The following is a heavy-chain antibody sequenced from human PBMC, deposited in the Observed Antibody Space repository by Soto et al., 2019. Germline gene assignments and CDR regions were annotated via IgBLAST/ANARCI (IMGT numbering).Heavy chain of an antibody. CDR2: ISGSGGST. CDR3: AKDPLPVVPAACCYYFDY. Sequence: GGSLRLSCAASGFTFSSYAMSWVRQAPGKGLEWVSAISGSGGSTYYADSVKGRFTISRDISKNTLYLQMNSLRAEDTAVYYCAKDPLPVVPAACCYYFDYWGQGTLVTVSS. V-gene: IGHV3-23*01. D-gene: IGHD2-2*01. J-gene: IGHJ4*02. CDR1: GFTFSSYA.